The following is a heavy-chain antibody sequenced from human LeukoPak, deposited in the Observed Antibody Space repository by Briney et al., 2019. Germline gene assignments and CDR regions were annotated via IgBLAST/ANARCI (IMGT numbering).Heavy chain of an antibody. V-gene: IGHV4-34*01. Sequence: KPSETLSLTCAVYGGSFSGYYWSWIRQPPGKGLEWIGSIYHSGSTYYNPSLKSRVTISVDTSKNQFSLKLRSVTAADTAVYYCARVVQSTDSSGFYLPEYFQHWGQGTLVTVSS. CDR2: IYHSGST. CDR3: ARVVQSTDSSGFYLPEYFQH. D-gene: IGHD3-22*01. CDR1: GGSFSGYY. J-gene: IGHJ1*01.